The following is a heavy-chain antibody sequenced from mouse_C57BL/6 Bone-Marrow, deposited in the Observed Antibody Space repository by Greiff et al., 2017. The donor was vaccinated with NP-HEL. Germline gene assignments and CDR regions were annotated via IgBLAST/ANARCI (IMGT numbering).Heavy chain of an antibody. CDR1: GYSFTGYY. CDR3: AIIYYDYDGV. V-gene: IGHV1-42*01. CDR2: INPSTGGT. J-gene: IGHJ4*01. Sequence: EVQLQQSGPELVKPGASVKISCKASGYSFTGYYMNWVKQSPEKSLEWIGEINPSTGGTTYNQKFKAKATLTVDKSSSTAYMQLKSLTSGDSAVYYCAIIYYDYDGVWGQGTSVTVSS. D-gene: IGHD2-4*01.